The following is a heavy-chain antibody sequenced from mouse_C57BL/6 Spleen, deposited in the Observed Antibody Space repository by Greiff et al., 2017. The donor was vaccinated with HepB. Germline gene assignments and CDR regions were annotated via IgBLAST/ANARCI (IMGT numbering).Heavy chain of an antibody. CDR2: ILTGSGST. CDR1: GYTFTGYW. J-gene: IGHJ2*01. Sequence: QVQLQQSGAELMKPGASVKLSCKATGYTFTGYWIEWVKQRPGHGLEWIGEILTGSGSTNYNEKLKGKDTFTADTTSNTAYMQLSSLTTEDSAIYYFARAEGYVYFDYWGQGTTLTVSS. V-gene: IGHV1-9*01. D-gene: IGHD2-2*01. CDR3: ARAEGYVYFDY.